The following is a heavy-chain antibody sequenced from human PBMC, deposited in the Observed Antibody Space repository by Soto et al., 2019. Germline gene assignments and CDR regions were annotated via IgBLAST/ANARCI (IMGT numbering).Heavy chain of an antibody. Sequence: ASVKVSCKASGYTFIGYYLHWVRQAPGQGLEWMGWINPNSGATNYAQKFQGRVTMTRDTSITTAYMELSRLRSDDTAVYYCARGVVVVAATSYYYYYGMDVWGQGTTVTVSS. CDR3: ARGVVVVAATSYYYYYGMDV. D-gene: IGHD2-15*01. V-gene: IGHV1-2*02. CDR2: INPNSGAT. CDR1: GYTFIGYY. J-gene: IGHJ6*02.